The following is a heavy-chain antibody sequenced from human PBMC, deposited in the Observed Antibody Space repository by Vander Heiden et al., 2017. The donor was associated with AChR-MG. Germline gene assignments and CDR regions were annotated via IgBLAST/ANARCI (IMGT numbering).Heavy chain of an antibody. J-gene: IGHJ3*02. D-gene: IGHD6-19*01. Sequence: EVQLVESGGGLVKPGGSLRLSCAASGFAFSSYSMNWVRQAPGKGLEWVSSISSSSSYIYYADSVKGRFTISRDNAKNSLYLQMNSLRAEDTAVYYCARESYSSGWYEVGAFDIWGQGTMVTVSS. CDR2: ISSSSSYI. CDR3: ARESYSSGWYEVGAFDI. CDR1: GFAFSSYS. V-gene: IGHV3-21*01.